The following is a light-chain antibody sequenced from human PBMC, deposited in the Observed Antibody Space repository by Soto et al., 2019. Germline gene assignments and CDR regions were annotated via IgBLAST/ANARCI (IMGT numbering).Light chain of an antibody. V-gene: IGKV3-11*01. CDR1: QSVSSY. J-gene: IGKJ2*01. CDR2: DAS. CDR3: QQRSNWPPYT. Sequence: EIVLTQSPATLSLSPGERATLSCRASQSVSSYLAWYQQKPGQAPRLLIYDASNRATGIPPRFSGSGSGTHFPLTISSLEPEDFAVYYCQQRSNWPPYTFGQGTKLEIK.